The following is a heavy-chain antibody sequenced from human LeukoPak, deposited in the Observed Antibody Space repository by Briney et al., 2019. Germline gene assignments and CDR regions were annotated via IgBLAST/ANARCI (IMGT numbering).Heavy chain of an antibody. V-gene: IGHV4-59*01. J-gene: IGHJ3*02. CDR2: IYYSGST. Sequence: PSETLSLTCTVSGGSISSSYWSWIRQPPGKGLEWIGYIYYSGSTNYNPSLKSRVTISVDTSKNQFSLKLSSVTAADTAVYYCARELTFAFDIWGQGTMVTVSS. CDR3: ARELTFAFDI. CDR1: GGSISSSY.